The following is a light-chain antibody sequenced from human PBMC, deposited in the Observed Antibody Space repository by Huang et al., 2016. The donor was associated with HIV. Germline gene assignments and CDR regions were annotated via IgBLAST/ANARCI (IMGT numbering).Light chain of an antibody. J-gene: IGKJ1*01. CDR3: QQYDNLPPT. CDR1: QDISNY. CDR2: DAS. V-gene: IGKV1-33*01. Sequence: DIQMTQSPSSLSASVGDRVTITCQASQDISNYLNWYQQKPGKAPKLLIYDASNLETEVPSRFSGSGSGTDFTFTISSLQPEDIATYDCQQYDNLPPTFGQGTKVEIK.